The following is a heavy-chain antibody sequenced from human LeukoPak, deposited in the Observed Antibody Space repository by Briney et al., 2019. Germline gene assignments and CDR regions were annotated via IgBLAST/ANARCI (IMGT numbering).Heavy chain of an antibody. D-gene: IGHD1-26*01. Sequence: GASVKVSCKASGGTFSSYAISWVRQAPGQGLEWMGGIIPIFGTANYAQKFQGRVTITADESTSTAYMELSSLRSEDTAVYYCARDGSGSYVDYYFDYWGQGTLVTVSS. CDR3: ARDGSGSYVDYYFDY. CDR2: IIPIFGTA. CDR1: GGTFSSYA. J-gene: IGHJ4*02. V-gene: IGHV1-69*13.